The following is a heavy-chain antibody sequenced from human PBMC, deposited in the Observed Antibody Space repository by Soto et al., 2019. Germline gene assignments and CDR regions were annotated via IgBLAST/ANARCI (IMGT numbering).Heavy chain of an antibody. CDR1: GYTFSSYD. CDR3: ATSGGGWYLY. V-gene: IGHV1-8*01. J-gene: IGHJ4*02. CDR2: LNPNSGDT. D-gene: IGHD6-19*01. Sequence: QVQLVQSGAEVKKPGASVKVSCKASGYTFSSYDINWVRQATGQGLEWMGWLNPNSGDTGYAQKFKGRVTLTRNTSINTAYIEVSSLTSDDTAVYYCATSGGGWYLYWGQGTLVTVSS.